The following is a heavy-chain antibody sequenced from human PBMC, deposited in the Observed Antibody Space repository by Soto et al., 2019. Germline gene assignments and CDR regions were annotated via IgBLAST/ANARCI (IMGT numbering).Heavy chain of an antibody. CDR3: ARDRRWEPLLD. CDR1: GYTFRNYG. Sequence: QVQLVQSGSEVKKPGASVRVTCKASGYTFRNYGISWVREAPGQGIEWMGWVSAYNRNTNYAQKFEYRVIITADTATSTAYMELRGLRSDDTAIYYCARDRRWEPLLDWGQGTLVSVSS. CDR2: VSAYNRNT. V-gene: IGHV1-18*01. J-gene: IGHJ4*02. D-gene: IGHD1-26*01.